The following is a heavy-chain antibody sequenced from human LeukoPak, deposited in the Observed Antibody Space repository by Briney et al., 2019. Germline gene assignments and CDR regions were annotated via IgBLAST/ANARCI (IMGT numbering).Heavy chain of an antibody. CDR1: SGSFRTYY. V-gene: IGHV4-59*12. D-gene: IGHD6-19*01. J-gene: IGHJ6*03. Sequence: SETLSLTCTVSSGSFRTYYWSWIRQPPGKGLEWIGYIFYNEGTSYNPSLKSRVTISVDTSKNQFSLKLSSVTAADTAVYYCARERKGQWLVTYYYYYYMDVWGKGTTVTISS. CDR2: IFYNEGT. CDR3: ARERKGQWLVTYYYYYYMDV.